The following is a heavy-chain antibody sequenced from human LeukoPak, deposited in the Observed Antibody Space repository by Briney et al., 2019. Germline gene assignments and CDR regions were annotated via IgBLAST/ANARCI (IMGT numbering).Heavy chain of an antibody. CDR2: IWYDGSNK. Sequence: GGSLRLSWAASGFTFSSYGMHWVRQAPDKGLEWVAVIWYDGSNKYYADSVKGRFTISRDNSKNTLYLQMNSLRAEDTAVYYCARESGYSSSWYSEYFQHWGQGTLVTVSS. J-gene: IGHJ1*01. V-gene: IGHV3-33*01. D-gene: IGHD6-13*01. CDR1: GFTFSSYG. CDR3: ARESGYSSSWYSEYFQH.